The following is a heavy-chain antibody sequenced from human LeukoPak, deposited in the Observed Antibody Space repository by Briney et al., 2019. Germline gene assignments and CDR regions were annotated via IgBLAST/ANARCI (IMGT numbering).Heavy chain of an antibody. D-gene: IGHD6-19*01. V-gene: IGHV3-7*03. CDR2: IRPDGNEK. CDR3: ARERWLQGDSSAWHGNDI. J-gene: IGHJ3*02. Sequence: PGGSLRLSCAASGFSFSNYWMTWVRQAPGKGLEWVANIRPDGNEKYYVNSVKGRFTVSRDNAKNSLYLQMNSLRAEDTAVYYCARERWLQGDSSAWHGNDIWGQGTMVTVSS. CDR1: GFSFSNYW.